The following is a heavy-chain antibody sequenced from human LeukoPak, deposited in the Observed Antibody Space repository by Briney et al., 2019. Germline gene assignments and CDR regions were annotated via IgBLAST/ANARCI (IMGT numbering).Heavy chain of an antibody. CDR1: GGSINNFY. D-gene: IGHD6-19*01. V-gene: IGHV4-4*07. J-gene: IGHJ6*02. Sequence: SQTLSLTCSVSGGSINNFYWTWIRQPAGKGLEWIGRIYTSGSTNYNPSLKSRVTMSVDTSKNQFSLKLSSVTAADTAVYYCARDVSGWFYGMDVWGQGTTVTVSS. CDR2: IYTSGST. CDR3: ARDVSGWFYGMDV.